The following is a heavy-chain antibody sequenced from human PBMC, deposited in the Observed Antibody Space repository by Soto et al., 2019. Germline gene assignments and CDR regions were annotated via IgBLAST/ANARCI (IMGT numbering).Heavy chain of an antibody. V-gene: IGHV3-21*01. CDR2: ISSSSSYI. J-gene: IGHJ6*02. CDR1: GFTFSSYS. D-gene: IGHD2-2*01. CDR3: ARDQAVVVPAARNYGMDV. Sequence: GGSLRLSCAASGFTFSSYSMNWVRQAPGKGLEWVSSISSSSSYIYYADSVKGRFTISRDNAKNSLYLQMNSLRAEDTAVYYCARDQAVVVPAARNYGMDVWGQGTTVTVSS.